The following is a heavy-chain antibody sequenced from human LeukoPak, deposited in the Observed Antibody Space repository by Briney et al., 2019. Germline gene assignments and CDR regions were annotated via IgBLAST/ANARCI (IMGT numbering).Heavy chain of an antibody. CDR3: VRGPIVGASRGSIFLYYFDY. D-gene: IGHD1-26*01. CDR1: GFTFSDHY. J-gene: IGHJ4*02. V-gene: IGHV3-72*01. CDR2: TRNKANSYTT. Sequence: GGSLRLSCAASGFTFSDHYMDWVRQAPGKGLEWVGRTRNKANSYTTEYAASVKGRFIISRDDSQNSLYLQMNSLKTEDTAVYYCVRGPIVGASRGSIFLYYFDYWGQGTLVTVSS.